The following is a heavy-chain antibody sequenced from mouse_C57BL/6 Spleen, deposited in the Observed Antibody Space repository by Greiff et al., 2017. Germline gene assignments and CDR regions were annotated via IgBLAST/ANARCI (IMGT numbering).Heavy chain of an antibody. Sequence: VKLQESGPGLVAPSQSLSITCTVSGFSLTSYGVDWVRQSPGKGLEWLGVIWGVGSTNYNSALKSRLSISKDNSKSQVFLKMNSLQTDDTAMYYCASGTNRGWFAYWGQGTLVTVSA. CDR2: IWGVGST. CDR3: ASGTNRGWFAY. V-gene: IGHV2-6*01. J-gene: IGHJ3*01. CDR1: GFSLTSYG. D-gene: IGHD3-3*01.